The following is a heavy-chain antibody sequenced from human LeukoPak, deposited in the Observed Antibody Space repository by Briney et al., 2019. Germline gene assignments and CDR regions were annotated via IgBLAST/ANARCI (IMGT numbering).Heavy chain of an antibody. D-gene: IGHD2-2*01. CDR1: GGSFSGYY. Sequence: SETLSLTCAVYGGSFSGYYWSWIRQPPGKGLEWIGSIYYSGSTYYNPSLKSRVTISVDTSKNQFSLKLSSVTAADTAVYYCARLGPDIVVVPAAIGNYGMDVWGQGTTVTVSS. CDR2: IYYSGST. J-gene: IGHJ6*02. CDR3: ARLGPDIVVVPAAIGNYGMDV. V-gene: IGHV4-34*01.